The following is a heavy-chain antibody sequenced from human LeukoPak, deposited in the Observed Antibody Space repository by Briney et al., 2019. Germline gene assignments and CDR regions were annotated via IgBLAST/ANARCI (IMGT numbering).Heavy chain of an antibody. CDR3: ARGYSSGWYNWFDP. J-gene: IGHJ5*02. D-gene: IGHD6-19*01. Sequence: GASAKVSCKASGYTFTGNYMHWVRQAPGQGLEWMGWINPNSGGTNYAQKFQGRVTRTRDTSISTAYMELSRLRSDDTAVYYCARGYSSGWYNWFDPWGQGTLVTVSS. CDR1: GYTFTGNY. V-gene: IGHV1-2*02. CDR2: INPNSGGT.